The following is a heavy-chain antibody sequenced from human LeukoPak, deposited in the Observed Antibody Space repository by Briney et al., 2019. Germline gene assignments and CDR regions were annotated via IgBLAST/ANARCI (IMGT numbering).Heavy chain of an antibody. CDR3: AREVGATTGYYYGMDV. V-gene: IGHV1-69*04. D-gene: IGHD1-26*01. Sequence: SVTVSCKASGGTFSSYTISWVRQAPGQGLEWMGRIIPILGIANYAQKFQGRVTITADKSTSTAYMELSSLRSEDTAVYYCAREVGATTGYYYGMDVWGQGTTVTVSS. CDR1: GGTFSSYT. J-gene: IGHJ6*02. CDR2: IIPILGIA.